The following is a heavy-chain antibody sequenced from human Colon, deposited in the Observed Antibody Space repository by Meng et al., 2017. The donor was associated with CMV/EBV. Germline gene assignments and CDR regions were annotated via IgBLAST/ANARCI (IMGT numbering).Heavy chain of an antibody. CDR1: GGTFGNSA. Sequence: SVKVSCKASGGTFGNSAISWVRQAPGQGLEWMGGILPFNGVPKYTEKLQGRATFTPDKSTGTAYMELSSLRSEDTAMYYCATSSCVAAITCAVALEPKDAFDLWGQGTMVTVSS. CDR3: ATSSCVAAITCAVALEPKDAFDL. D-gene: IGHD5-24*01. J-gene: IGHJ3*01. CDR2: ILPFNGVP. V-gene: IGHV1-69*10.